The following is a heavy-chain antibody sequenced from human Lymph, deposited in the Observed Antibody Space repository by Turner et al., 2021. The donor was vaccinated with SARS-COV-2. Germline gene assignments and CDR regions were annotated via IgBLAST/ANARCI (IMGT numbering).Heavy chain of an antibody. CDR1: GFTFNNYP. D-gene: IGHD3-10*01. Sequence: QVQLLESGGGVVQPGRSLRLSCAASGFTFNNYPMHWVRQAPGKGLEWVAVISYDGSNKYYADSVKGRFTISRDNSKNTLYLQMNSLRAEDTAVYYCARDSSGSGTLDYWGQGTLVTVSS. CDR2: ISYDGSNK. CDR3: ARDSSGSGTLDY. J-gene: IGHJ4*02. V-gene: IGHV3-30-3*01.